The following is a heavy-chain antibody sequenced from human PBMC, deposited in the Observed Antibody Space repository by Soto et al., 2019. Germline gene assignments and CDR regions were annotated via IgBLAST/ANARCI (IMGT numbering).Heavy chain of an antibody. CDR3: TRDQSRYSGYPFDY. Sequence: GGPLRLSCAASGFTFYPYSMNWVRQAPGQGLEWIAYIDSSGSITYYADSVKGRFTLSRDNAKNSLSLQMSSLRAEDTAVYYCTRDQSRYSGYPFDYWGQGSMVTVSS. CDR1: GFTFYPYS. D-gene: IGHD6-25*01. V-gene: IGHV3-48*01. J-gene: IGHJ4*02. CDR2: IDSSGSIT.